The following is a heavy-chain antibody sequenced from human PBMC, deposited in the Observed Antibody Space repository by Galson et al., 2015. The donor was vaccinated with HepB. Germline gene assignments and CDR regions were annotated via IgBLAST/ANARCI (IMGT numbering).Heavy chain of an antibody. CDR3: STINYDSSGYPEAFDY. Sequence: SLRLSCAASGFTFSNAWMSWVRQAPGKGLEWVGRIKSKTDGGTTDYAAPVKGRFTISRDDSKNTLYLQMNSLKTEDTAVYYCSTINYDSSGYPEAFDYWGQGTLVTVSS. D-gene: IGHD3-22*01. CDR1: GFTFSNAW. CDR2: IKSKTDGGTT. J-gene: IGHJ4*02. V-gene: IGHV3-15*01.